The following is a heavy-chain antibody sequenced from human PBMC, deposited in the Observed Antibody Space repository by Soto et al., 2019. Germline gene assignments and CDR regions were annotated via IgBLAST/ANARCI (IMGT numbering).Heavy chain of an antibody. Sequence: PSETLSLTCSVCGYSINGGCYWDWLRQAPGKGLGWIGRSYHRGATYYSPSLKSRASISLDTTNNQCTLRQTAVTVATTAMYSRGRYRYDSSGNDVEHWGQGALVTVSS. D-gene: IGHD3-22*01. CDR1: GYSINGGCY. CDR3: GRYRYDSSGNDVEH. J-gene: IGHJ4*02. V-gene: IGHV4-38-2*01. CDR2: SYHRGAT.